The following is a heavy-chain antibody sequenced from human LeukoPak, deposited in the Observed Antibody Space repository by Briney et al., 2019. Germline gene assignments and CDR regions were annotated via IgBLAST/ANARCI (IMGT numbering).Heavy chain of an antibody. CDR1: GYTFTSYG. V-gene: IGHV1-18*01. J-gene: IGHJ5*02. CDR3: AREKPPRTDILTGYSLSWFDP. CDR2: ISAYNGNT. Sequence: GASVKVSCKASGYTFTSYGISWVRQAPGQGLEWMGWISAYNGNTNYAQKLQGRVTITRDTSASTAYVELSSLRSEDTAVYYCAREKPPRTDILTGYSLSWFDPWGQGTLVTVSS. D-gene: IGHD3-9*01.